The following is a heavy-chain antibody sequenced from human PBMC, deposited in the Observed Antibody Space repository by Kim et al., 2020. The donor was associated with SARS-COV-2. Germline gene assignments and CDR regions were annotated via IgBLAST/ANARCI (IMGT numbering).Heavy chain of an antibody. CDR2: IDHSGST. J-gene: IGHJ4*02. Sequence: SETLSLTCAVYVESFSGFYWTWIRQSPGKGLEWIGEIDHSGSTKYNPSLMSRVTISADASKNQFSLKVTSVTAADMGVYYCARRSFAQGVDYCGQGTRVT. CDR1: VESFSGFY. D-gene: IGHD2-15*01. CDR3: ARRSFAQGVDY. V-gene: IGHV4-34*01.